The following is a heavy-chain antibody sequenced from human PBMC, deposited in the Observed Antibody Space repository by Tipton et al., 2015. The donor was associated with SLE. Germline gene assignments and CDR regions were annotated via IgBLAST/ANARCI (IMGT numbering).Heavy chain of an antibody. CDR2: IYYSGST. J-gene: IGHJ6*03. D-gene: IGHD3-3*01. CDR1: GGSISSSSYY. CDR3: ARDPWGYAFWSGSTLGYMDV. V-gene: IGHV4-39*02. Sequence: TLSLTCAVSGGSISSSSYYWGWIRQPPGKGLEWIGTIYYSGSTYYNPSLKSRVTLSLDTSKNQFSLKLSSVTAADTAVYYCARDPWGYAFWSGSTLGYMDVWGKGTTVTVSS.